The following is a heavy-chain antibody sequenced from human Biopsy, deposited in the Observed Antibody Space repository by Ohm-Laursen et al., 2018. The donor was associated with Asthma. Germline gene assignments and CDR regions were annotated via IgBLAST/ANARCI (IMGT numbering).Heavy chain of an antibody. V-gene: IGHV1-69*13. CDR1: GGTFNTYV. CDR2: INSVFGTT. J-gene: IGHJ4*02. CDR3: ARKAGSCISRTCYSLDF. D-gene: IGHD2-2*01. Sequence: SVKVSCKPLGGTFNTYVIGWVRQAPGQGLEWMGGINSVFGTTTYPQKFQDRVTITADDSTSAVYMELSSPRSEDTAVYYCARKAGSCISRTCYSLDFWGQGTLVTVSS.